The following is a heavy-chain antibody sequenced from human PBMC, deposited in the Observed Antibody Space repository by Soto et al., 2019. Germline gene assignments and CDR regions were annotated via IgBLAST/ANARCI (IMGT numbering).Heavy chain of an antibody. J-gene: IGHJ4*02. V-gene: IGHV3-48*01. Sequence: GGSLRLSCVASGFTFSSYSMNWVRQAPGKGLEWVSYISSTSSNIYYADSVKGRFTISRDNSKNTLYLQMNSLRAEDTAIYYCAKDVGNSWSYYFDFWGQGTLVTVSS. CDR2: ISSTSSNI. CDR3: AKDVGNSWSYYFDF. D-gene: IGHD6-13*01. CDR1: GFTFSSYS.